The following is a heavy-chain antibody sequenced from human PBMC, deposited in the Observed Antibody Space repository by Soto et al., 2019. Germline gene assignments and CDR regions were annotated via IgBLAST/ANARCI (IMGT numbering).Heavy chain of an antibody. CDR2: IIPILGIA. CDR1: GGTFSSYA. CDR3: GSISYGYYYYYYGMDV. D-gene: IGHD5-18*01. J-gene: IGHJ6*02. V-gene: IGHV1-69*10. Sequence: ASVKVSCKASGGTFSSYAISWVRQAPGQGLEWMGGIIPILGIANYEQKFQGRVTITADKSTRTAYMELSSLSSEDTAVYYCGSISYGYYYYYYGMDVWGQGTTVTVSS.